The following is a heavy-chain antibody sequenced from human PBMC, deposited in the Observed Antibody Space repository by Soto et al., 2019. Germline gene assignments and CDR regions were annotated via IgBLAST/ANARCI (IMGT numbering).Heavy chain of an antibody. V-gene: IGHV1-8*01. CDR3: ARVVTGYDTPLYYYYGMDV. J-gene: IGHJ6*02. CDR1: GYTFTSYD. D-gene: IGHD5-12*01. Sequence: ASVKVSCKASGYTFTSYDINWVRQATGQGLEWMGWMDPNSGNTGYAQKFQGRVTMTRNTSISTAYMELSSLRSEDTAVYYCARVVTGYDTPLYYYYGMDVWGQGTTVTVSS. CDR2: MDPNSGNT.